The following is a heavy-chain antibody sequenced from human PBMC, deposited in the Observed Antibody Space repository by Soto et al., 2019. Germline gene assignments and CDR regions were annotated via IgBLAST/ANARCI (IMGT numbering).Heavy chain of an antibody. D-gene: IGHD3-9*01. CDR3: ASEGIDYDAFDI. CDR1: GYTFSSYA. Sequence: QVQLVQSGAEVKKPGASVKVSCKASGYTFSSYAISWVRQAPGQRLQWMGWISAYNGHTNYAQKRQGRVTMTTDTTTTTAYMELRSLRSDDTAVYYCASEGIDYDAFDIWGQGTMVTVSS. V-gene: IGHV1-18*01. J-gene: IGHJ3*02. CDR2: ISAYNGHT.